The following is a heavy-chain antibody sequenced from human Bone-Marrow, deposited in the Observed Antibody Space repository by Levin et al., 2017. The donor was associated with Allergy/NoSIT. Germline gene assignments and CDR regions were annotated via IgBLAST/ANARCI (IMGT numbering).Heavy chain of an antibody. J-gene: IGHJ5*02. CDR3: ARGFQGLGYDWFDP. CDR1: GGSISSYY. V-gene: IGHV4-59*01. CDR2: IYYSGST. Sequence: TGGSLRLSCTVSGGSISSYYWSWIRQPPGKGLEWIGYIYYSGSTNYNPSLKSRVTISVDTSKNQFSLKLSSVTAADTAVYYCARGFQGLGYDWFDPWGQGTLVTVSS. D-gene: IGHD6-13*01.